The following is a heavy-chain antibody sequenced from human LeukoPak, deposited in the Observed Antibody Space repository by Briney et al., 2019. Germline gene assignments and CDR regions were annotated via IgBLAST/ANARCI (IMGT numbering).Heavy chain of an antibody. D-gene: IGHD6-13*01. V-gene: IGHV3-9*01. CDR2: ISWNSGDI. J-gene: IGHJ4*02. CDR3: ARDIAWRNRIAAAARCDS. CDR1: GFSFDAYA. Sequence: GGSLRLSCAAAGFSFDAYAMHWVRQVPGEGLEWVSGISWNSGDIDYADSVRGRFTISRDNAKNSLYLQMNSLRPEDTALYYCARDIAWRNRIAAAARCDSWGQGTLVIVSS.